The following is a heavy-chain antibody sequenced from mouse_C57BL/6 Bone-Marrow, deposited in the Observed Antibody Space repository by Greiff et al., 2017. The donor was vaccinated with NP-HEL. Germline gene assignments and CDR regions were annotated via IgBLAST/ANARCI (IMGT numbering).Heavy chain of an antibody. CDR2: ISDGGSYT. Sequence: EVMLVESGGGLVQPGGSLKLSCAASGFTFSSYAMSWVRQTPEKRLEWVATISDGGSYTYYPANVQGRFTISRDNAKNNLCLQMSHLKSEDTAMYYCARDRGYGNYVDYWGQGTTLTVSS. J-gene: IGHJ2*01. CDR1: GFTFSSYA. CDR3: ARDRGYGNYVDY. D-gene: IGHD2-10*02. V-gene: IGHV5-4*01.